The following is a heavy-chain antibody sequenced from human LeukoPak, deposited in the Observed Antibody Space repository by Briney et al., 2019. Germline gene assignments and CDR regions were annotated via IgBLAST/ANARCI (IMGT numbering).Heavy chain of an antibody. CDR1: GGSISSSY. Sequence: PSETLSLTCTVSGGSISSSYWSWIRQPPGKGLEWIGYIYYSGSTNYNPSLKSRVTISVDTPKNQLSLKLSSVTAADTAVYYCARRTTFYEINGYYLGFDPWGQGTRVTVSS. D-gene: IGHD3-22*01. V-gene: IGHV4-59*08. J-gene: IGHJ5*02. CDR2: IYYSGST. CDR3: ARRTTFYEINGYYLGFDP.